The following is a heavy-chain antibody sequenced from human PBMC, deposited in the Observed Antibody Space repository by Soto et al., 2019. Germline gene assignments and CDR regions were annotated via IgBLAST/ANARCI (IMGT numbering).Heavy chain of an antibody. CDR3: ARAGVAALDS. Sequence: GGSLRLSCAASGFTFRDYSLNWVRQAPGKGLEWVSSITSKSTYIYYADSVKGRFTISRDNAKSSLYLQMDSLRADDTAVYFCARAGVAALDSWGQGTLVTVSS. CDR1: GFTFRDYS. D-gene: IGHD2-8*01. J-gene: IGHJ5*01. V-gene: IGHV3-21*06. CDR2: ITSKSTYI.